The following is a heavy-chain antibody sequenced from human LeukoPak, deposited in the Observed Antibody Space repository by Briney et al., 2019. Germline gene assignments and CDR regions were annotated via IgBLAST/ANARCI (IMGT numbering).Heavy chain of an antibody. J-gene: IGHJ6*03. CDR1: GFTFSSYW. V-gene: IGHV3-74*01. Sequence: PGGSLRLSCAASGFTFSSYWMHWVRQAPGKGLVWVSRINSDGSSTSYADSVKGRFTISRDNAKNTLYLQMNSLRAEDTAVYYCAKDGSTSPFYYYYYYMDVWGTGTTVTVSS. D-gene: IGHD6-6*01. CDR3: AKDGSTSPFYYYYYYMDV. CDR2: INSDGSST.